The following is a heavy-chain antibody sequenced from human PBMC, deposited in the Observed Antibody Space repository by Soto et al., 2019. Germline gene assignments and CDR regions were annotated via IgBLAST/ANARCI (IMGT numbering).Heavy chain of an antibody. D-gene: IGHD3-9*01. CDR2: IYHSGTT. CDR1: GGSISSGGYY. V-gene: IGHV4-31*03. J-gene: IGHJ4*02. Sequence: SETLSLTCTVSGGSISSGGYYWSWIRQHPGKGLEWIGYIYHSGTTYYNPSLKSRVTISVDTSKNQFSLKLTSVTAADTAVYYCARDRPGGGILTGQVWGQGTLVTVSS. CDR3: ARDRPGGGILTGQV.